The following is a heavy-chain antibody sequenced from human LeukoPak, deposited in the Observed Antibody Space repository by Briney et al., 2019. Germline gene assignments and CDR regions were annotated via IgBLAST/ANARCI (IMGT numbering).Heavy chain of an antibody. D-gene: IGHD6-19*01. Sequence: SETLSLTCAVYGGSFSGYYWSWIRQPPGKGLEWIGEINHSGSTNYNPSLKSRVTISVDTSTNQFSLKLSSVTAADTAVYYCARVQVAGLFPSDYWGQGTLVTVSS. CDR2: INHSGST. CDR3: ARVQVAGLFPSDY. CDR1: GGSFSGYY. V-gene: IGHV4-34*01. J-gene: IGHJ4*02.